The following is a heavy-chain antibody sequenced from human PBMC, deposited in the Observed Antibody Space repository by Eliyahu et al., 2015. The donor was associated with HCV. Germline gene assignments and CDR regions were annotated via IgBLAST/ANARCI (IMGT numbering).Heavy chain of an antibody. V-gene: IGHV4-39*01. Sequence: QLQLQESGPGLVKPSETLSLTXTVSGGSIRSSXYFWGWIRQPPGKGLEWIGTVHYSGSTYFHPSLKSRLTIYVDTSKNQFSLKLNSVTAADTAVYYCATRPLRDYNERLSGHNYYGIDVWGQGTTVIVS. CDR1: GGSIRSSXYF. CDR3: ATRPLRDYNERLSGHNYYGIDV. J-gene: IGHJ6*02. D-gene: IGHD5-12*01. CDR2: VHYSGST.